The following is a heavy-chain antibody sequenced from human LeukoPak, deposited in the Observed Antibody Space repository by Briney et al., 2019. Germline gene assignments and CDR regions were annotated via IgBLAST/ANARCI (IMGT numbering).Heavy chain of an antibody. Sequence: ASVKVSCKASGYTFTSYYMHWVRQAPGQGLEWMGIINPSGGSTSYAQKFQGRVTMTRDMSTSTVYMELSSLRSEDTAVYYCATFLPMMEIWFDPWGQGTLVTVSS. D-gene: IGHD2-21*01. J-gene: IGHJ5*02. CDR3: ATFLPMMEIWFDP. CDR1: GYTFTSYY. CDR2: INPSGGST. V-gene: IGHV1-46*01.